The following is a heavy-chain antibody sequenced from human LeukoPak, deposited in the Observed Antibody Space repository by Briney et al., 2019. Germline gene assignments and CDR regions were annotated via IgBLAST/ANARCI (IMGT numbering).Heavy chain of an antibody. CDR2: IKSKTDGGTT. V-gene: IGHV3-15*01. D-gene: IGHD6-6*01. Sequence: GGSLRLSCAASGFSFSNAWMSWVRQAPGKGLEWVGRIKSKTDGGTTEYAAPVKGRLNISRDDSKNTLYLQMNSLKTEDTAVYYCTTDSSSSSYYWGQGTLVTVSS. CDR3: TTDSSSSSYY. CDR1: GFSFSNAW. J-gene: IGHJ4*02.